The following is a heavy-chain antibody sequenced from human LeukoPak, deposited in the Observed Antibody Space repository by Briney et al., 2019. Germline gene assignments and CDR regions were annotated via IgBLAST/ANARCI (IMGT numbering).Heavy chain of an antibody. V-gene: IGHV4-30-2*01. Sequence: SETLSLTCTVSGGSVISGGYYWSWLRQPPGKGLEWIGYMSHSGSTYYNPSLKSRVTISVDTSKNQFSLNLNSVTAADTAVYYCATLGDFSDYWGQGTLVTVSS. CDR3: ATLGDFSDY. D-gene: IGHD3-10*01. CDR1: GGSVISGGYY. J-gene: IGHJ4*02. CDR2: MSHSGST.